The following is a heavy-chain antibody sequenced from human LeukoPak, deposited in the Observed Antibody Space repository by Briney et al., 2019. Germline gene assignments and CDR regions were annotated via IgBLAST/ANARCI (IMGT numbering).Heavy chain of an antibody. Sequence: PGGSLRLSCAASGFTFSSYALHWVRQAPGKGLEWVAVVSYDGSDKYYSDSVKGRFTISRDNSKNTLFLQMNGLRGEDTAVYYCASTRNRGYSYGQYGMDVWGRGTTVSVSS. D-gene: IGHD5-18*01. CDR2: VSYDGSDK. CDR1: GFTFSSYA. J-gene: IGHJ6*02. CDR3: ASTRNRGYSYGQYGMDV. V-gene: IGHV3-30-3*01.